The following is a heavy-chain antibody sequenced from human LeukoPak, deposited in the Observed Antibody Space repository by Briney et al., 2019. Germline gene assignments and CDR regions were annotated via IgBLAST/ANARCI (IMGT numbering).Heavy chain of an antibody. CDR3: AYWTGLGY. V-gene: IGHV3-23*01. D-gene: IGHD3/OR15-3a*01. CDR1: GFTFSNFV. Sequence: GGSLRLSCAASGFTFSNFVMTWVRQAPGKGLEWVSTISADGGSSYYADSMRGRFTISRDNSKSTLYLQMNSLRAVDTAVYYCAYWTGLGYWGQGVLVTVSS. CDR2: ISADGGSS. J-gene: IGHJ4*02.